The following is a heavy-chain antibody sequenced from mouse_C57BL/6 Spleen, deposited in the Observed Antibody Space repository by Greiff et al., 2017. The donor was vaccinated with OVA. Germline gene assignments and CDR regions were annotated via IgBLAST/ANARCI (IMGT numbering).Heavy chain of an antibody. D-gene: IGHD2-2*01. J-gene: IGHJ2*01. CDR2: ISSGGSYT. CDR3: ARQVTTGYFDY. V-gene: IGHV5-6*01. CDR1: GFTFSSYG. Sequence: EVLLVESGGDLVKPGGSLKLSCAASGFTFSSYGMSWVRQTPDQRLEWVGTISSGGSYTYYPDGVKRRFTISIDNAKNTLYRQMSSLKSEDTAMYYCARQVTTGYFDYWGQGTTLTVSS.